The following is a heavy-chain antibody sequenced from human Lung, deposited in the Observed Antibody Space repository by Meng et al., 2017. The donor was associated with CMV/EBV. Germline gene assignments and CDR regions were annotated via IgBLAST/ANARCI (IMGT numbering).Heavy chain of an antibody. V-gene: IGHV3-73*01. Sequence: GESLKISCSASGFTFSDAGLHWVRQASGRGLEWIGRIRNRANSHATAYVASVKGRFTISRDDSKNTMYLHMNSLKTDDTAVYYCSRGDSNGPLYWGPGTLVXVSS. CDR3: SRGDSNGPLY. CDR2: IRNRANSHAT. D-gene: IGHD3-22*01. CDR1: GFTFSDAG. J-gene: IGHJ4*02.